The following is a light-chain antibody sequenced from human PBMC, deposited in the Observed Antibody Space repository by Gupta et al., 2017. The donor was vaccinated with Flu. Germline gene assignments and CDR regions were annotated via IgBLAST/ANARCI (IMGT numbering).Light chain of an antibody. CDR1: NIGSKG. Sequence: GHTACVTVGGTNIGSKGVRWYQQRPGPAPVLCSFDDRDRPSGIPDRFSGSNSGNTATLTISRVEAGDEADYYCQVWDTNSDHWVFGGGTKLTVL. CDR3: QVWDTNSDHWV. CDR2: DDR. V-gene: IGLV3-21*02. J-gene: IGLJ3*02.